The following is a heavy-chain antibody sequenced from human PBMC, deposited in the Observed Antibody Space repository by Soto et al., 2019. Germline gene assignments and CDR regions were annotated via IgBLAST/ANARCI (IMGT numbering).Heavy chain of an antibody. CDR2: ITRMFGTT. V-gene: IGHV1-69*12. CDR1: GGTFSKSA. D-gene: IGHD3-9*01. J-gene: IGHJ6*02. CDR3: ARSTPGYFYSGMDL. Sequence: QVQLVQSGAEVKKPGSSVKVSCKASGGTFSKSAINWVRQAPGQGLDSMGEITRMFGTTNYAQKSQGRVTTTADESATTGYAALPPLPSVDSGVSSCARSTPGYFYSGMDLWGQGPAVTVSS.